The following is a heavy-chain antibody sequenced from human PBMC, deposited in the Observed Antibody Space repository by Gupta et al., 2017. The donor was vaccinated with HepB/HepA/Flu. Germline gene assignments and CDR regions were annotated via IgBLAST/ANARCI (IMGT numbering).Heavy chain of an antibody. CDR2: INHSGST. Sequence: QVQLQQWGAGLLKPSETLSLTCAVYGGSFSGYYWSWIRQPPGKGLEWIGEINHSGSTNYNPSLKSRVTISVDTSKNQFSLKLSSVTAADTAVYYCARVLRGYSYGYFAFDIWGQGTMVTVSS. J-gene: IGHJ3*02. V-gene: IGHV4-34*01. CDR1: GGSFSGYY. CDR3: ARVLRGYSYGYFAFDI. D-gene: IGHD5-18*01.